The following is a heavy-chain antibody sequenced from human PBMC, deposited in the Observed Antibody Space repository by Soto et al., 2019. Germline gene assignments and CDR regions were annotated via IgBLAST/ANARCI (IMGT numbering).Heavy chain of an antibody. CDR3: ARHSLALRKNNWFDP. D-gene: IGHD3-3*02. V-gene: IGHV4-39*01. Sequence: PETLSLTCTVSVDSIISSDFYWVWVRQPPGKGLEWIGSIFYLGSSYYNPSLKSRVTMSVDTSKNQFSLRLRSVTAADTALYFCARHSLALRKNNWFDPWGQGIMVTVSS. CDR1: VDSIISSDFY. J-gene: IGHJ5*02. CDR2: IFYLGSS.